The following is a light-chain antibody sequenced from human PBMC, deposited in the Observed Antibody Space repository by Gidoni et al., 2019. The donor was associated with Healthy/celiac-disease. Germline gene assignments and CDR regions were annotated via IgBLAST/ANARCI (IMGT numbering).Light chain of an antibody. Sequence: SYVLPQPPSVSVAPGKTARITCGGNKTGSKSVPWYQQKPGQAPVLVVYDDSDRPSGIPERFSGSNSGNTATLTISRVEAGDEADYYCQVWDSSSDHRYVFGTGTKVTVL. J-gene: IGLJ1*01. V-gene: IGLV3-21*03. CDR2: DDS. CDR3: QVWDSSSDHRYV. CDR1: KTGSKS.